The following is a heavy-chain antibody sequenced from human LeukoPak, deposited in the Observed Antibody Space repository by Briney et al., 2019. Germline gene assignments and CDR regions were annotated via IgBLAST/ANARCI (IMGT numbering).Heavy chain of an antibody. Sequence: GGALRVSCAASVVTFSSYAMSWVRQAPGEGLEWVSGFSGGGGTTYYADSVKSRFTISRENSKNTRYLRMNSLRAQNTGVYSFASRHDLGWHYDNWGQGPLVTVSS. D-gene: IGHD6-19*01. CDR3: ASRHDLGWHYDN. V-gene: IGHV3-23*01. J-gene: IGHJ4*02. CDR2: FSGGGGTT. CDR1: VVTFSSYA.